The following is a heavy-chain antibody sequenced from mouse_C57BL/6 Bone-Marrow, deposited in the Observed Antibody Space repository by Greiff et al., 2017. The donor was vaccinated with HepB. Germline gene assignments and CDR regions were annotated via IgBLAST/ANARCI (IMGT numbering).Heavy chain of an antibody. J-gene: IGHJ2*01. V-gene: IGHV1-22*01. D-gene: IGHD2-2*01. CDR2: INPNNGGT. CDR3: TLYGYDGEFDY. Sequence: VQLQQSGPELVKPGASVKMSCKASGYTFTDYNMHWVKQSHGKSLEWIGYINPNNGGTSYNQKFKGKATLTVNKSSSTAYMELRSLTSEDSAVYYCTLYGYDGEFDYWGQGTTLTVSS. CDR1: GYTFTDYN.